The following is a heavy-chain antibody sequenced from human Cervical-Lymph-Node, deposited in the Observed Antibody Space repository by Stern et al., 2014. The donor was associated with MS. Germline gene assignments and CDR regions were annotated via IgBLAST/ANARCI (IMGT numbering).Heavy chain of an antibody. J-gene: IGHJ4*02. V-gene: IGHV3-21*01. CDR2: IICGSTYI. Sequence: VQLVESGGGLVKPGGSLRLSCAASGFTFNTYSMHWVRQAPGKGLEWVASIICGSTYIYYANSVKGRYTISRDNAKNTLNLQMSSLRTEDTALYFCARGGSSGLGGDYWGQGTLVTVSS. D-gene: IGHD6-6*01. CDR3: ARGGSSGLGGDY. CDR1: GFTFNTYS.